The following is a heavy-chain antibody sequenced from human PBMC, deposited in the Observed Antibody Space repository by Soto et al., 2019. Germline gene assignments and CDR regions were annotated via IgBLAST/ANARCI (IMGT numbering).Heavy chain of an antibody. CDR2: ISYDGNNK. D-gene: IGHD6-6*01. CDR1: GFTFSTYG. CDR3: AKVSAQLVHYFYFHYMDV. Sequence: GGSLRLSCAASGFTFSTYGMHWVRQAPGKGLEWVAVISYDGNNKYYADSVKGRFTISRDNSKSTLYLQMNSLRPEDTAVYYCAKVSAQLVHYFYFHYMDVWGKGTTVTVSS. J-gene: IGHJ6*03. V-gene: IGHV3-30*18.